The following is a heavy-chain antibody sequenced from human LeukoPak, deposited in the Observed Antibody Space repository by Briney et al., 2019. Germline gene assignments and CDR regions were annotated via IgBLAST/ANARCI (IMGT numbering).Heavy chain of an antibody. CDR3: ARDDGYSSGFTSSAEYFHH. D-gene: IGHD5-18*01. CDR2: TNPKSGTT. J-gene: IGHJ1*01. CDR1: GYTLTGYY. V-gene: IGHV1-2*02. Sequence: ASVKVSCKAFGYTLTGYYIHWVRQAPGQGLEWMGWTNPKSGTTNYAQKFQGRVTMTRDTSITTAYMELRRLRSDDTAVYYCARDDGYSSGFTSSAEYFHHWGQGTLVTVSS.